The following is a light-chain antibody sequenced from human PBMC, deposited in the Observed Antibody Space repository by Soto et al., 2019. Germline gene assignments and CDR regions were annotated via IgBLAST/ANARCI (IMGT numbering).Light chain of an antibody. V-gene: IGKV4-1*01. J-gene: IGKJ3*01. CDR2: WAS. Sequence: DIVMTQSPDSLAVSLGERATINCKSSRSILSSSNNKNYLAWYQQKPGQPPRLLIYWASTRESGVPDRFSGSGSGTDFTLTISSLQAEDVPVYYCQQYYSSPFTFGPGTKVDIK. CDR3: QQYYSSPFT. CDR1: RSILSSSNNKNY.